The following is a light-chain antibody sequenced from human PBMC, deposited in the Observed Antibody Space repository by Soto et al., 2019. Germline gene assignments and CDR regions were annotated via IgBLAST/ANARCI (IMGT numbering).Light chain of an antibody. CDR2: SVS. Sequence: QSALTQPASVSGSPGQSITISCTGTSSDVGGHNFVSWYQHHPGKAPKLMIFSVSKRPPGVSNRFSGSKSGNTASLTISGLQAEDEADYYCISYTTSSNYVFGSGTKLPVL. V-gene: IGLV2-14*01. CDR3: ISYTTSSNYV. J-gene: IGLJ1*01. CDR1: SSDVGGHNF.